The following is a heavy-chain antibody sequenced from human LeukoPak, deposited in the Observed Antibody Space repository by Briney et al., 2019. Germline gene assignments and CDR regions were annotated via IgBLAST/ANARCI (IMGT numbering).Heavy chain of an antibody. CDR2: INPNSGGT. J-gene: IGHJ3*02. CDR1: GYTFTGYY. Sequence: ASVKVSCKASGYTFTGYYMHWVRQAPGQGLEWMGWINPNSGGTNYAQKFQDRVTMTRDTSISTAYMELSRLRSDDTAVYYCARGSETLIAVAGTHAFDIWGQGTMVTVSS. D-gene: IGHD6-19*01. CDR3: ARGSETLIAVAGTHAFDI. V-gene: IGHV1-2*02.